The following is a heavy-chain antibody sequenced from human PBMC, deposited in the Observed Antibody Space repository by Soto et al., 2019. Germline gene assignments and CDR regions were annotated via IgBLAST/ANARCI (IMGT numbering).Heavy chain of an antibody. CDR3: AVQSTYYAWYFDY. J-gene: IGHJ4*02. CDR1: GYSFTTYW. D-gene: IGHD3-10*01. CDR2: IYPGDSGT. Sequence: PGESLKISCKASGYSFTTYWIGWVRQMPGKGLEWMGIIYPGDSGTRYSPSFQGQVTISADKSINTAYLQWSSLKASDTAMYYCAVQSTYYAWYFDYWGQGXLVTVSS. V-gene: IGHV5-51*01.